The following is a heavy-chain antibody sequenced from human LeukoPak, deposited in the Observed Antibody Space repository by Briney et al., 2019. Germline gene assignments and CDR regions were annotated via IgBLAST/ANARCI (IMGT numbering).Heavy chain of an antibody. CDR2: ISYDGSNK. J-gene: IGHJ4*02. V-gene: IGHV3-30*18. CDR3: AKDREGSSWFDY. Sequence: PGRSLRLSCAASGFTFSSYGMPWVRQAPGKGLEWVAVISYDGSNKYYADSVKGRFTISRDNSKNTLYLQMNSLRAEDTAVYYCAKDREGSSWFDYWGQGTLVTVSS. D-gene: IGHD6-13*01. CDR1: GFTFSSYG.